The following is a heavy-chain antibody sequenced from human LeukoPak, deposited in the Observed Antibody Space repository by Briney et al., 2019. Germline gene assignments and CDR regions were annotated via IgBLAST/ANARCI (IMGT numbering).Heavy chain of an antibody. CDR3: AKDPNGDYVGAFDS. CDR1: GFTFSSYS. CDR2: ISSSSSTI. Sequence: GGSLRLSCAASGFTFSSYSMNWVRQAPGKGLEWVSYISSSSSTIYYADSVKGRFTISRDNSRELLYLQMNSLRVEDTAVYYCAKDPNGDYVGAFDSWGQGTMVTVSS. D-gene: IGHD4-17*01. J-gene: IGHJ3*02. V-gene: IGHV3-48*01.